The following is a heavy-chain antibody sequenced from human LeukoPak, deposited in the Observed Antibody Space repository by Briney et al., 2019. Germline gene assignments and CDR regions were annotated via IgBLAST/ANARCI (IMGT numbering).Heavy chain of an antibody. J-gene: IGHJ3*02. Sequence: GGSLRLSCAASGFTFSSYSVNWVRQAPGKGLEWISYISGTSSTIYYADSVKGRFTISRDNVKNSLFLQMNSLRAEDTAVYYCARVHVPNCDFWSGYSTSFDIWGQGTMVTVSS. CDR3: ARVHVPNCDFWSGYSTSFDI. CDR2: ISGTSSTI. CDR1: GFTFSSYS. V-gene: IGHV3-48*01. D-gene: IGHD3-3*01.